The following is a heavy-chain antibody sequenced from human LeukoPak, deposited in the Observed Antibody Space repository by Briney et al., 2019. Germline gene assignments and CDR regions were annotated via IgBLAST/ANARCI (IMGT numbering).Heavy chain of an antibody. Sequence: PSETLSLTCTVSGGSISIGGYYWSWIRQHPGKGLEWIGYIFYNGNTYYNPSLKSRLTISEDTSENQFSLKRSSVTDADTAVYYCVRNFDSYNAFDIWGQGTMVTVSS. CDR3: VRNFDSYNAFDI. D-gene: IGHD3-22*01. V-gene: IGHV4-31*03. J-gene: IGHJ3*02. CDR2: IFYNGNT. CDR1: GGSISIGGYY.